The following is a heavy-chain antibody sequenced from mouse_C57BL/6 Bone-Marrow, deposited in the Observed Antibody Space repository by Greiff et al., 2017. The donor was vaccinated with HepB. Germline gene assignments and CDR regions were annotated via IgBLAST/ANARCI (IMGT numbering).Heavy chain of an antibody. D-gene: IGHD1-1*01. Sequence: DVMLVESGGDLVKPGGSLKLSCAASGFTFSSYGMSWVRQTPDKRLEWVATISSGGSYTYYPDSVKGRFTISRDNAKNTLYLQLSSLKSEDTAMYYCAITNYGSNHWYFDVWGTGTTVTVSS. CDR2: ISSGGSYT. V-gene: IGHV5-6*02. CDR3: AITNYGSNHWYFDV. J-gene: IGHJ1*03. CDR1: GFTFSSYG.